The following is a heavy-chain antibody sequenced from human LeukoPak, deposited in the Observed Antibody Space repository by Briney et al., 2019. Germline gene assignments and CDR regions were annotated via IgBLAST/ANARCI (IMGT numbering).Heavy chain of an antibody. J-gene: IGHJ4*02. CDR3: TRLAYYDSSGYYHKDY. CDR1: GFTFRSYG. CDR2: ISYDGSNK. Sequence: QPGRSLRLSCAASGFTFRSYGMHWVRQAPGKGLEWVTVISYDGSNKYYADSVKGRFTISRDNSKNTLYLQMNSLKTEDTAVYYCTRLAYYDSSGYYHKDYWGQGTLVTVSS. D-gene: IGHD3-22*01. V-gene: IGHV3-30*03.